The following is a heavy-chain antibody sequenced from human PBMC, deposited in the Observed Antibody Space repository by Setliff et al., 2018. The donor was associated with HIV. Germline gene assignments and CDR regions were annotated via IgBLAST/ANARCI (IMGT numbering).Heavy chain of an antibody. D-gene: IGHD3-22*01. CDR2: ISGNGGTK. CDR3: AKDTEGYYDSSGYINPYFDY. V-gene: IGHV3-23*01. Sequence: GGSLRLSCAASGFTFSSYAMSWVRQAPGKGLEWVSAISGNGGTKYYADSVRGRFILSRDNSKNMLYLQMNSLRAADTAVYYCAKDTEGYYDSSGYINPYFDYWGQGTVVTVSS. J-gene: IGHJ4*02. CDR1: GFTFSSYA.